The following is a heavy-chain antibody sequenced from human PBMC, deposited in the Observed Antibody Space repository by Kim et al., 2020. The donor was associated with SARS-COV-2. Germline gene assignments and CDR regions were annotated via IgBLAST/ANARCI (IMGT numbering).Heavy chain of an antibody. CDR3: ARGPAIWFGELSYYYYYYGMDG. CDR1: GGSFSGYY. J-gene: IGHJ6*02. V-gene: IGHV4-34*01. CDR2: INHSGST. D-gene: IGHD3-10*01. Sequence: SETLSLTCAVYGGSFSGYYWSWIRQPPGKGLEWIGEINHSGSTNYNPSLKSRVTISVDTSKNQFSLKLSSVTAADTAVYYCARGPAIWFGELSYYYYYYGMDGWGQGTTVTVSS.